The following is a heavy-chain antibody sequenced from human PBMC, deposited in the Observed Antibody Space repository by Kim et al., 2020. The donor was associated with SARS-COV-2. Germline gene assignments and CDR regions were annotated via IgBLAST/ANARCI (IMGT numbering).Heavy chain of an antibody. J-gene: IGHJ6*02. CDR3: ARGSIVGARGYGMDV. D-gene: IGHD1-26*01. Sequence: PSSNSRVTISVDTSKNQFSLKLSSVTAADTAVYYCARGSIVGARGYGMDVWGQGTTVTVSS. V-gene: IGHV4-59*09.